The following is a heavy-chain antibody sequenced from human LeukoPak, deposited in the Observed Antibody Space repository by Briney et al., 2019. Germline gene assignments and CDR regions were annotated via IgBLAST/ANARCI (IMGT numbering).Heavy chain of an antibody. CDR2: INSDESIT. J-gene: IGHJ4*02. CDR3: ARGWPQNHALFDY. V-gene: IGHV3-74*01. Sequence: PGGSLRLSCAASGFTFHTYWMHWVRQTPEKGLEWVSRINSDESITTYADSVKGRFTVSRDNAKHTLYLQMNSLRVEDTAVYYCARGWPQNHALFDYWGQGTLVTVSS. D-gene: IGHD2-2*01. CDR1: GFTFHTYW.